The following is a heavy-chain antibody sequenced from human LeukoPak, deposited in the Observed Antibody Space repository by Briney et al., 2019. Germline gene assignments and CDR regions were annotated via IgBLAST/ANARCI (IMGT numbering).Heavy chain of an antibody. V-gene: IGHV3-74*01. J-gene: IGHJ4*02. CDR2: INSDGSWT. Sequence: GGSLRLSCVGSGFTFSTPWIHWVRQAPGQGLVWVSHINSDGSWTSYADSVKGRFTISKDNAKNTVYLQMNNLRAEDTAVYYCVSFYETYWGRGTLVTVSS. CDR1: GFTFSTPW. D-gene: IGHD2-2*01. CDR3: VSFYETY.